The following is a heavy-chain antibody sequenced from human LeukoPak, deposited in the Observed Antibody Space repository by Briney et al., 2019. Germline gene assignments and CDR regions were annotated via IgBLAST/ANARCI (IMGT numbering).Heavy chain of an antibody. CDR1: GFTFSSYA. J-gene: IGHJ4*02. Sequence: GGSLRLSCAASGFTFSSYAMSWVRQAPGKGLEWVSVISGSGGSTYYADSVKGRFTISRDNSKNTLYLQMNSLRAEDTAVYYCAKPRGVTMVRGVIYDYWGQGTLVTVSS. D-gene: IGHD3-10*01. CDR3: AKPRGVTMVRGVIYDY. CDR2: ISGSGGST. V-gene: IGHV3-23*01.